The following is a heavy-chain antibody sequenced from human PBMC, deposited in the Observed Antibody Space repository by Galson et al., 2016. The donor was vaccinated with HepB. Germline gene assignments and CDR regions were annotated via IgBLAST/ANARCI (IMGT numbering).Heavy chain of an antibody. J-gene: IGHJ4*02. D-gene: IGHD2-2*01. CDR3: ARHVGVPGTRGFDY. V-gene: IGHV4-4*02. CDR2: IYHSGTA. CDR1: GGSISSGNW. Sequence: LSLTCAVSGGSISSGNWWSWVRQPPGKGLEWIGEIYHSGTANYNPSLESRGTMSLDKSKDQISLKVTSVTAADTAVYYCARHVGVPGTRGFDYWGQGTLVTVSS.